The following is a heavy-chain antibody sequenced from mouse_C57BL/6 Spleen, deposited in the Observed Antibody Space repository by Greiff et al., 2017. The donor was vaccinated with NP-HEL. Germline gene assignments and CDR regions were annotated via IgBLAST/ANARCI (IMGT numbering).Heavy chain of an antibody. Sequence: VQLKESGGGLVKPGGSLKLSCAASGFTFSDYGMHWVRQAPEKGLEWVAYISSGSSTIYYADTVKGRFTISRDNAKNTLFLQMTSLRSEDTAMYYCARKAQYYFDYWGQGTTLTVSS. J-gene: IGHJ2*01. CDR3: ARKAQYYFDY. D-gene: IGHD3-2*02. CDR1: GFTFSDYG. CDR2: ISSGSSTI. V-gene: IGHV5-17*01.